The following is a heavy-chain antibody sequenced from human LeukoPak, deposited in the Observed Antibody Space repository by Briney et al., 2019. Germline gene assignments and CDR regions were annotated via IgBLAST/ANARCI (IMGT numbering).Heavy chain of an antibody. J-gene: IGHJ3*02. D-gene: IGHD1-26*01. CDR1: GFSFSSYD. Sequence: GGSLRLSCAASGFSFSSYDMNWVRQAPGKGLEGVSAIRGSGGSTFYADSVKGRFTISRDNSKNTLNLQMNSLRAEDTAVYYCAKSQLVGATFALDIWGQGTMVTVSS. CDR3: AKSQLVGATFALDI. V-gene: IGHV3-23*01. CDR2: IRGSGGST.